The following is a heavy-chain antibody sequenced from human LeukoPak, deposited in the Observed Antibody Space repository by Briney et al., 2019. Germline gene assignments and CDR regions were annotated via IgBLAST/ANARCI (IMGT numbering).Heavy chain of an antibody. Sequence: PGGSLRLSCAASGFTFSSYEMNWVRQAPGKGLEWVSYISSSGSTIYYADSVKGRFTISRDNAKNSMYLQMNSLRAEDTGVYYCARALTHLQINEGNDAWFDPWGQGTLVTVSS. CDR2: ISSSGSTI. J-gene: IGHJ5*02. CDR3: ARALTHLQINEGNDAWFDP. D-gene: IGHD1-1*01. CDR1: GFTFSSYE. V-gene: IGHV3-48*03.